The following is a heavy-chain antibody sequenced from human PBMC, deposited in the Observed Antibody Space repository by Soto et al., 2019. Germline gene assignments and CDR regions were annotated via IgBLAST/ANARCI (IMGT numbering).Heavy chain of an antibody. V-gene: IGHV4-39*01. J-gene: IGHJ4*02. CDR1: GGSISSSSYY. CDR3: ARPVAGEWLRTGGFDY. Sequence: SETLSLTCTVSGGSISSSSYYWGWIRQPPGKGLEWIGSIYYSGSTYYNPSLKSRATISVDTSKNQFSLKLSSVTAADTAVYYCARPVAGEWLRTGGFDYWGQGTLVTVSS. D-gene: IGHD5-12*01. CDR2: IYYSGST.